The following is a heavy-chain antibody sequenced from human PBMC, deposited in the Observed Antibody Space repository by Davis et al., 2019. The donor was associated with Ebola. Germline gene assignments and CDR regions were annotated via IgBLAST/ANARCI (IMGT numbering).Heavy chain of an antibody. CDR1: GFTFSSYS. CDR2: ISSSSSYI. Sequence: GESLKISCAASGFTFSSYSMNWVRQAPGKGLEWVSSISSSSSYIYYADSVKGRFTISRDNAKNSLYLQMNSLRAEDTAVYYCARDPTYYYDSSGYPNWFDPWGQGTLVTVSS. CDR3: ARDPTYYYDSSGYPNWFDP. J-gene: IGHJ5*02. D-gene: IGHD3-22*01. V-gene: IGHV3-21*01.